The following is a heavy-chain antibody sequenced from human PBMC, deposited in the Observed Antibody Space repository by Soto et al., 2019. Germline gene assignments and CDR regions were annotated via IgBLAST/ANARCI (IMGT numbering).Heavy chain of an antibody. CDR2: IYYSGST. J-gene: IGHJ5*02. CDR3: ASWRTYYYDSSGYHTYNWFDP. D-gene: IGHD3-22*01. Sequence: SETLSLTCSVSGGSISSGGYYWSWIRQHPGKGLEWIGYIYYSGSTYYNPSLKSRVTISVDTSKNQFSLKLSSVTAADTAVYYCASWRTYYYDSSGYHTYNWFDPWGQGTLVTVSS. CDR1: GGSISSGGYY. V-gene: IGHV4-31*03.